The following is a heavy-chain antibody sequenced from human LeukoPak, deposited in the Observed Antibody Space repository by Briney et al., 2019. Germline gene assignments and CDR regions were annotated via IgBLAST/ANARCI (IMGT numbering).Heavy chain of an antibody. CDR3: AREVLLWFGESPFDY. CDR1: GGSFSGYY. J-gene: IGHJ4*02. CDR2: INHSGST. Sequence: SETLSLTCAVYGGSFSGYYWSWIRQPPGKGLEWIGEINHSGSTNYNPSLKSRVTISVDTPKNQFSLKLSSVTAADTAVYYCAREVLLWFGESPFDYWGQGTLVTVSS. V-gene: IGHV4-34*01. D-gene: IGHD3-10*01.